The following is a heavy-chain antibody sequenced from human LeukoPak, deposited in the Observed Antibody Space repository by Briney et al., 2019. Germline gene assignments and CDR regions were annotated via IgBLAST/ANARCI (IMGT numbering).Heavy chain of an antibody. D-gene: IGHD5-18*01. V-gene: IGHV3-74*01. Sequence: GGSLRLSCAASGFTFRNYWMHWVRQAPGKGLVWVSRINSDGSSTTSADSVKGRFTISRDNAKNTRYLQMNSLRAEDTAVYYCAKGGAMVIDYWGQGTLVTVSS. J-gene: IGHJ4*02. CDR1: GFTFRNYW. CDR3: AKGGAMVIDY. CDR2: INSDGSST.